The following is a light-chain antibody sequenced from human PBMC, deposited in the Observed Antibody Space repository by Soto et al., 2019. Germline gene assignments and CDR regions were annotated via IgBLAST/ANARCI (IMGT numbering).Light chain of an antibody. Sequence: QSALTQPASVSGSHGHSITISCTGTSSDVGGYNYVSWYQQHPVRAPKLMIYDVSNRPSWISIRVSGSNSRNTASLTISGLQAEYEDEYYCSSYTSSSNLNGVFGGGTKLTVL. CDR3: SSYTSSSNLNGV. J-gene: IGLJ2*01. CDR2: DVS. CDR1: SSDVGGYNY. V-gene: IGLV2-14*01.